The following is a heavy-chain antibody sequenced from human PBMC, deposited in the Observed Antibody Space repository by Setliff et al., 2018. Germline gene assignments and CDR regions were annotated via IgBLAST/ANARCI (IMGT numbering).Heavy chain of an antibody. J-gene: IGHJ4*02. CDR3: ARVPRLEWLLPTFDS. CDR2: ISAYNGNT. V-gene: IGHV1-18*01. Sequence: GASVKVSCRASGYTFTSYGISWVRQAPGQGLEWMGWISAYNGNTNYAQKLQGRVTMTIDTSTSTAYMELRSLRSDDTAVYYCARVPRLEWLLPTFDSWGQGTLVTVS. D-gene: IGHD3-3*01. CDR1: GYTFTSYG.